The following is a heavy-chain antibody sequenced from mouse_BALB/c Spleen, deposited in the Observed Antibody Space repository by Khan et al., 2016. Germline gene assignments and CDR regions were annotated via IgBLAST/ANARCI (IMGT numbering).Heavy chain of an antibody. V-gene: IGHV9-3*02. D-gene: IGHD1-1*01. CDR2: INTNTGEP. Sequence: QIQLVQSGPELKKPGETVKISCKASGYTFTNYGMNWVKQAPGKGLKWLGWINTNTGEPTYAEEFKGRFAFSLETSASTAYLQINNLKNEDTATXFCARYYGRSLYYFDYWGQGTTLTVSS. J-gene: IGHJ2*01. CDR1: GYTFTNYG. CDR3: ARYYGRSLYYFDY.